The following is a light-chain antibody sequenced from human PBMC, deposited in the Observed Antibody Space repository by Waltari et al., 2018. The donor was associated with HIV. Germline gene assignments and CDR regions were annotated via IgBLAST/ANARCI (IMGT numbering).Light chain of an antibody. CDR2: DAS. V-gene: IGKV1-33*01. CDR3: QQYDNLLT. J-gene: IGKJ4*01. Sequence: DIEMTQSPSSLSASVGDRVTITCQASQDISNYLNWYQQKPGKAPKPLIYDASNLETGVPSRFSGSESGTDFTFTISSLQPEDIATYYCQQYDNLLTFGGGTKVEIK. CDR1: QDISNY.